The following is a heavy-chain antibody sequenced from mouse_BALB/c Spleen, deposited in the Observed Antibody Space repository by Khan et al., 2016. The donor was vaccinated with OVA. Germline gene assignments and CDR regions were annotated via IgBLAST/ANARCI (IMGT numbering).Heavy chain of an antibody. Sequence: VELVESGAELARPGASVKMSCKASGYTFTSYTIHWIKERPGQGLEWIGYINPSNGYTNYNQKFKDKATLTTDKSSTTAYLQLSSLTSADSAVYNCGRDGAYHRNDGWFAYWGQGTLVTVSA. CDR2: INPSNGYT. CDR3: GRDGAYHRNDGWFAY. CDR1: GYTFTSYT. V-gene: IGHV1-4*01. D-gene: IGHD2-14*01. J-gene: IGHJ3*01.